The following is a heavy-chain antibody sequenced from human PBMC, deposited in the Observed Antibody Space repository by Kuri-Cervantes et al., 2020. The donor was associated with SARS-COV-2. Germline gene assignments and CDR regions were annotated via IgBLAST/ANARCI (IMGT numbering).Heavy chain of an antibody. J-gene: IGHJ4*02. CDR2: IYYSGST. CDR3: ARGGFYDILTGYYPPFDY. Sequence: GSLRLSCTVSGGSISSYYWSWIRQPPGKGREWIGYIYYSGSTNYNPSLKSRVTISVDTSKNQFSLKLSSVTAADTAVYYCARGGFYDILTGYYPPFDYWGQGTLVTVSS. CDR1: GGSISSYY. V-gene: IGHV4-59*12. D-gene: IGHD3-9*01.